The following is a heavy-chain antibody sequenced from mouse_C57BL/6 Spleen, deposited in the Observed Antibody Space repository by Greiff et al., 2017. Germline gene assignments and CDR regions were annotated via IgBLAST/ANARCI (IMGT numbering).Heavy chain of an antibody. J-gene: IGHJ2*01. CDR3: VREGNDDYDAPFDY. V-gene: IGHV10-3*01. CDR2: IRSKSSNYAT. Sequence: EVMLVESGGGLVQPKGSLKLSCDASGFTFNTYAMHWVRQAPGKGLEWVARIRSKSSNYATYYADSVKDRFTISRDDSQSMLYLQMNNLKTEDTAMYYCVREGNDDYDAPFDYWGQGTTLTVSS. CDR1: GFTFNTYA. D-gene: IGHD2-4*01.